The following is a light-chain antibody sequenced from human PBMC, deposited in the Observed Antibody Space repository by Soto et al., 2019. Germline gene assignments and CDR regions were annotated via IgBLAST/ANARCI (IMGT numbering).Light chain of an antibody. CDR2: AVS. V-gene: IGLV2-14*01. CDR3: NSYTSSNTLV. Sequence: QSALTQPAYVSGSPGQSITISCTGTSSDVGGYNYVSWYQQHPGKAPKTMIYAVSNRPSGVSYRFSGSKSGNTASLTISGLQAEDEADYYCNSYTSSNTLVFGTGTKLTVL. CDR1: SSDVGGYNY. J-gene: IGLJ1*01.